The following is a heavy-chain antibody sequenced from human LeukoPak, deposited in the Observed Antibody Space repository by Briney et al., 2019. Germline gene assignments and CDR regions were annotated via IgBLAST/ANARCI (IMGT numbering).Heavy chain of an antibody. J-gene: IGHJ4*02. Sequence: ASVKVSCKASGYTFTSYYMHWVRQAPGQGLEWMGIINPSGGSTSYAQKFQGRVTMTRDTSTSTVYMELSSLRSEDTAVYYCARDPDLPLGYCSSTSCQGGFNFDYWGQGTLVTVSS. CDR2: INPSGGST. CDR3: ARDPDLPLGYCSSTSCQGGFNFDY. CDR1: GYTFTSYY. D-gene: IGHD2-2*01. V-gene: IGHV1-46*01.